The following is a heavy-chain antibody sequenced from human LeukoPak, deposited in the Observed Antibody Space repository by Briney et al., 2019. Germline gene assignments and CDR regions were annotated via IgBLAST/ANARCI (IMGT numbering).Heavy chain of an antibody. V-gene: IGHV5-51*01. D-gene: IGHD3-10*01. CDR2: IYPDDSDT. CDR1: GYSFTSYW. J-gene: IGHJ5*02. Sequence: GESLKISCKGSGYSFTSYWIGWVRQMPGKGLEWMGIIYPDDSDTRYSPSFQGQVTISADKSISTAYLQWSSLKASDTAMYYCARQSYSYYGSGSYDNWFDPWGQGTLVTVSS. CDR3: ARQSYSYYGSGSYDNWFDP.